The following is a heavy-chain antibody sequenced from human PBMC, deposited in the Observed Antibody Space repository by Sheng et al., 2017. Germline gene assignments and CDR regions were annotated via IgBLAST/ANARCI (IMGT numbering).Heavy chain of an antibody. D-gene: IGHD5-12*01. Sequence: QVQLVQSGAEVKKPGSSVKVSCKASGGTFSSYAISWVRQAPGQGLEWMGGIIPILGIANYAQKFQGRVTITADKSTSTAYMELSSLRSEDTAVYYCARLLVATITAYYFDYWGQGTLVTVSS. CDR3: ARLLVATITAYYFDY. J-gene: IGHJ4*02. CDR1: GGTFSSYA. CDR2: IIPILGIA. V-gene: IGHV1-69*10.